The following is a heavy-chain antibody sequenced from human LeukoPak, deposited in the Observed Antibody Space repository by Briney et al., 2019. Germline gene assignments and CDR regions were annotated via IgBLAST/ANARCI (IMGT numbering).Heavy chain of an antibody. V-gene: IGHV4-4*07. J-gene: IGHJ3*02. CDR1: GGSISSYY. CDR3: ARGRLYCSSTSCSDAFDI. Sequence: SETLSLTCTVSGGSISSYYWSWIRQPAGKGLEWIGRIYTSGSTNYNPSLKGRVTMSVDTSKNQFSLKLNSVTAADTAVYYCARGRLYCSSTSCSDAFDIWGQGTMVTVSS. CDR2: IYTSGST. D-gene: IGHD2-2*01.